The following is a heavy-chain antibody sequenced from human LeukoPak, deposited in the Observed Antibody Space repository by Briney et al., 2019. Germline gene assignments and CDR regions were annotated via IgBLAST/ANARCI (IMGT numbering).Heavy chain of an antibody. CDR2: INHSGST. CDR3: ARSFSAYYDFWSGYYTKERGPLDY. J-gene: IGHJ4*02. V-gene: IGHV4-34*01. D-gene: IGHD3-3*01. CDR1: GGSISSYY. Sequence: SETLSLTCTVSGGSISSYYWSWIRQPPGKGLEWIGEINHSGSTNYNPSLKSRVTISVDTSKNQFSLKLSSVTAADTAVYYCARSFSAYYDFWSGYYTKERGPLDYWGQGTLVTVSS.